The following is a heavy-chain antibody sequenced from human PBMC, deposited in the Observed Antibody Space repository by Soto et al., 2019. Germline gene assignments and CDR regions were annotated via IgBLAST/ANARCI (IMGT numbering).Heavy chain of an antibody. Sequence: PSETLSLTCTVSGGSISSGDYYWSWIRQPPGKGLEWIGYIYYSGSTYYNPSLKSRVTISVDTSKNQFSLKLSSVTAADTAVYYCARERTHYYYGMDVWRQGTTVTVSS. CDR3: ARERTHYYYGMDV. V-gene: IGHV4-30-4*01. CDR2: IYYSGST. CDR1: GGSISSGDYY. J-gene: IGHJ6*02.